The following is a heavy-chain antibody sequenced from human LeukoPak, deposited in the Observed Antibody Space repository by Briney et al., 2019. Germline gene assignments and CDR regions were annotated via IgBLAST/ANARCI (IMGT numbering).Heavy chain of an antibody. CDR3: ARAQFSSGWYKEGMYFDY. V-gene: IGHV3-9*01. CDR2: ISWNSGSI. D-gene: IGHD6-19*01. J-gene: IGHJ4*02. Sequence: GGSLRLSCAASGFTFDDYAMHWVRQAPGKGLEWVSGISWNSGSIGYADSVKGRFTISRDNSKNTLYLQMNSLRAEDTAVYYCARAQFSSGWYKEGMYFDYWGQGTLVTVSS. CDR1: GFTFDDYA.